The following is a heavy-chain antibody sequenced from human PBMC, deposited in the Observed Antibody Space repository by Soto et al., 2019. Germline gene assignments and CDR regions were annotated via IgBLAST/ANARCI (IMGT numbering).Heavy chain of an antibody. CDR3: ARAGFYSGYEIDY. V-gene: IGHV3-7*01. J-gene: IGHJ4*02. D-gene: IGHD5-12*01. CDR1: GFTFSSYW. Sequence: GGSLRLSCAASGFTFSSYWMSWVRQAPGKGLEWVANIKQDGSEKYYVDSVKGRFTISRDNAKNSLYLQMNSLRAEDTAVYYCARAGFYSGYEIDYWGQGTLVTVSS. CDR2: IKQDGSEK.